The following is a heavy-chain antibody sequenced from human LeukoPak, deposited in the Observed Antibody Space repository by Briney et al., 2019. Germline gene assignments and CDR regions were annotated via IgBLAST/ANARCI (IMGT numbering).Heavy chain of an antibody. CDR3: AKDRGSTWSKIYFDY. Sequence: GGSLRLSCAASGFTFNTHGMHWVRQAPGKGLEWVAVIWYDGSQKYYVDSVKGRFTISRDNSKNTLYLQVDSLRVGDTAVYYCAKDRGSTWSKIYFDYWGQGTLVTVSS. D-gene: IGHD6-13*01. CDR1: GFTFNTHG. J-gene: IGHJ4*02. CDR2: IWYDGSQK. V-gene: IGHV3-33*06.